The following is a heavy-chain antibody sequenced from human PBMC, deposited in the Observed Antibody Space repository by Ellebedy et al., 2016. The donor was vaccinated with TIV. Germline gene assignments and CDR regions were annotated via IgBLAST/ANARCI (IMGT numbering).Heavy chain of an antibody. V-gene: IGHV4-59*01. CDR1: GGSMIPYY. CDR2: IYYNGRT. J-gene: IGHJ4*02. CDR3: ARTVAEGSADY. D-gene: IGHD3-10*01. Sequence: SETLSLTXAVSGGSMIPYYWTWVRQPPGKGLEWIGYIYYNGRTSYAPSLGSRLAISVDTSNNQFFLKLTYVTAADTAIYYCARTVAEGSADYWGRGTLVTVSS.